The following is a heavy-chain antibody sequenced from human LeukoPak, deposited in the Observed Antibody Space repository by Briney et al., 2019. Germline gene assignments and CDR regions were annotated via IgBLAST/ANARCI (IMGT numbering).Heavy chain of an antibody. CDR2: INPNSGGT. CDR1: GYTFTGYY. D-gene: IGHD1-26*01. V-gene: IGHV1-2*06. CDR3: AREEGESGSYYYYYYGMDV. Sequence: GASVKVSCKASGYTFTGYYMHWVRQAPGQGLEWMGRINPNSGGTNYAQKFQGRVTMTRDTSISTAYMELSRLRSDDTAVYYCAREEGESGSYYYYYYGMDVWGQGTTATVSS. J-gene: IGHJ6*02.